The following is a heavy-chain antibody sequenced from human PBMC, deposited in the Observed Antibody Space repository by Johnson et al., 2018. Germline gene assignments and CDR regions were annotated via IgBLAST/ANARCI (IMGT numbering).Heavy chain of an antibody. CDR1: GGSFSSTTYF. CDR2: FYTPGNS. D-gene: IGHD3-10*01. V-gene: IGHV4-61*02. J-gene: IGHJ6*03. CDR3: ARGGSEIYYYYYYMDV. Sequence: QVQLQESGPGLVKPSQTLSLTCTVSGGSFSSTTYFWSWIRQPAGKGLEWIGRFYTPGNSNYNPSLKSRVSRSVDTSKNQFSMNLTSVTAADTAVYYCARGGSEIYYYYYYMDVWGKGITVTVSS.